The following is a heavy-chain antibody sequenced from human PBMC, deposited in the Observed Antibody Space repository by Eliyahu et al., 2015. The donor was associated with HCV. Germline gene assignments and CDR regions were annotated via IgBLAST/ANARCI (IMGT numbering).Heavy chain of an antibody. Sequence: QVQLQQWGAGLLKPSETLSLTCGVYGGSLSGSYWNWIRQSPGKGLEWIGEVNYSGSTNXNPSLKSRVTMSIDKSKNQISLNLSSVTAADTAVYYCARGRGRAVNYRGWLDPWGQGTVVTVTS. CDR1: GGSLSGSY. CDR2: VNYSGST. J-gene: IGHJ5*02. CDR3: ARGRGRAVNYRGWLDP. D-gene: IGHD3-10*01. V-gene: IGHV4-34*01.